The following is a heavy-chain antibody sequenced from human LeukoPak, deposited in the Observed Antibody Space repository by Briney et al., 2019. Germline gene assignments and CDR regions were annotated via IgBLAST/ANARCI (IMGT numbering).Heavy chain of an antibody. CDR3: ARDPVVGYYDILTGI. D-gene: IGHD3-9*01. CDR1: GGTFSSYA. V-gene: IGHV1-69*05. CDR2: IIPIFGTA. Sequence: SVKVSCNVSGGTFSSYAISWVRQAPGQGLEWMGRIIPIFGTANYAQKFQGRVTITTDESTSTAYMELSSLRSEDTAVYYCARDPVVGYYDILTGIWGQGTLVTVSS. J-gene: IGHJ4*02.